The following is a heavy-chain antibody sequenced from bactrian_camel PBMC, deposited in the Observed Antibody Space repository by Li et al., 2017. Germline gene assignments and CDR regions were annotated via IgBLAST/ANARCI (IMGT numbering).Heavy chain of an antibody. J-gene: IGHJ4*01. CDR1: SGVYC. CDR2: VTAGTNA. D-gene: IGHD1*01. Sequence: HVQLVESGGASVQAGGSLRLSCEASSGVYCMGWFRQASGKEREAVASVTAGTNATSTADSVKGRFTISRHGNTINLQMNSLSTEDTAMYYCAARSVCLDLLTAIPHARWVGPGTQVTVS. V-gene: IGHV3S53*01.